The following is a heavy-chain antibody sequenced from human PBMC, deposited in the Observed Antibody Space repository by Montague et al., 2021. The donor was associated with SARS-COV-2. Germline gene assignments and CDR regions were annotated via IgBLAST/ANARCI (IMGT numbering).Heavy chain of an antibody. J-gene: IGHJ4*02. CDR1: GGSISSGGYY. V-gene: IGHV4-31*03. CDR3: ARAKRITIFGVVNEIDY. D-gene: IGHD3-3*01. CDR2: IYYSGST. Sequence: TLSLTCTVSGGSISSGGYYWSCIRQHPGKGLEWIGCIYYSGSTYYNPSLKSRVTISVDTSKNQFSLKLSSVTAADTAVYYCARAKRITIFGVVNEIDYWGQGTLVTVSS.